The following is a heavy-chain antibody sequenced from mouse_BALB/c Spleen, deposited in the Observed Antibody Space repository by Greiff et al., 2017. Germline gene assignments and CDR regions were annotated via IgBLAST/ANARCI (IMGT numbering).Heavy chain of an antibody. D-gene: IGHD1-1*01. CDR1: GYTFTSYW. CDR2: IYPGDGDT. V-gene: IGHV1-87*01. Sequence: QVQLKQSGAELARPGASVKLSCKASGYTFTSYWMQWVKQRPGQGLEWIGAIYPGDGDTRYTQKFKGKATLTADKSSSTAYMQLSSLASEDSAVYYCARWGLSSSYWYFDVWGAGTTVTVSS. CDR3: ARWGLSSSYWYFDV. J-gene: IGHJ1*01.